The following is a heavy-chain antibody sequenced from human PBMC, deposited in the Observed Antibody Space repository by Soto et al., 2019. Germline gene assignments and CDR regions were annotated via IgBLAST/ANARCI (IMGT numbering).Heavy chain of an antibody. CDR1: GFTFSSYS. CDR2: ISSSSNYI. D-gene: IGHD4-17*01. J-gene: IGHJ4*02. V-gene: IGHV3-21*01. CDR3: ARGLRGDYLTLRGY. Sequence: EVQLVESGGGLVKPGGSLRLSCAASGFTFSSYSMKWVRQAPGKGLEWVSSISSSSNYIYYADSVKGRFTISRDNAKNSLYLQMNSLRAEDRAVYYCARGLRGDYLTLRGYWGQGTLVTVSS.